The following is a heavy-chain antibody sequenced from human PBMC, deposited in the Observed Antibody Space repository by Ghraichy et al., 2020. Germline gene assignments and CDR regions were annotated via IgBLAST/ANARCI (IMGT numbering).Heavy chain of an antibody. CDR3: ARARSTATSDY. CDR1: GFTITAYA. Sequence: GGSLRLSCAVSGFTITAYAMNWVRQAPGKGLEWISYISSSTSNLYYADSVKGRFTVSRDSANSSVYLQMNSLRDEDTAVYYCARARSTATSDYWGQGTLVAVSS. D-gene: IGHD4-17*01. J-gene: IGHJ4*02. V-gene: IGHV3-48*02. CDR2: ISSSTSNL.